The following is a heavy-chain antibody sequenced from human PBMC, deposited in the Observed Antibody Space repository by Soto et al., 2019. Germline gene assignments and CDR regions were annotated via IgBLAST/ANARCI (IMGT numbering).Heavy chain of an antibody. D-gene: IGHD3-22*01. CDR3: TRDFLFGLDYYDSSGYPAVDI. Sequence: PGVSLRLSCTASGFTFGDYSMSWVRQAPGEGLEWVGFIRSKDYGGTTEYAASVKGRFTTSRDDSKSIAYLQMNSLKTEDTAVSYCTRDFLFGLDYYDSSGYPAVDIWGQGTMVTVSS. J-gene: IGHJ3*02. CDR2: IRSKDYGGTT. CDR1: GFTFGDYS. V-gene: IGHV3-49*04.